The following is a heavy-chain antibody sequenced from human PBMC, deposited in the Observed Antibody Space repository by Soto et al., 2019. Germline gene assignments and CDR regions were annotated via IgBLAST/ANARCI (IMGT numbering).Heavy chain of an antibody. V-gene: IGHV4-31*03. CDR3: ARGGGDSSGYYDY. CDR2: IYYSGSN. CDR1: GGSISSGGYY. J-gene: IGHJ4*02. D-gene: IGHD3-22*01. Sequence: QVQLQESGPGLVKPSQTLSLTCTVSGGSISSGGYYWSWIRQHPGKGLEWIWYIYYSGSNYYNPSLKSRLTVAVDTSMYQFCLKLSSVTAADTAVYYWARGGGDSSGYYDYWGQGTLVTVSS.